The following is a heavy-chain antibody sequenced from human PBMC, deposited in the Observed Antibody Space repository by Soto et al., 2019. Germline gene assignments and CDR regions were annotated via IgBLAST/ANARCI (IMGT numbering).Heavy chain of an antibody. J-gene: IGHJ6*02. CDR2: IYYSGGT. CDR3: ARKRGGYCSGGSCPTYGMDV. Sequence: PSETLSLTCNVSGGSMNTYYWNWIRQPPGKGLEWIGYIYYSGGTNYSPSLKSRVTISVDRSKNQFSLKLSSVTAADTAVYYCARKRGGYCSGGSCPTYGMDVWGQGTTVTVSS. V-gene: IGHV4-59*12. D-gene: IGHD2-15*01. CDR1: GGSMNTYY.